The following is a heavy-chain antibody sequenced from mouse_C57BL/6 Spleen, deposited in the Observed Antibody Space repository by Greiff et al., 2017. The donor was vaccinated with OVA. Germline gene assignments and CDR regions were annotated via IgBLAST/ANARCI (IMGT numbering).Heavy chain of an antibody. CDR1: GYTFTDYN. J-gene: IGHJ1*03. V-gene: IGHV1-18*01. Sequence: VQLQQSGPELVKPGASVKIPCKASGYTFTDYNMDWVKQSHGKSLEWIGDINPNNGGTIYNQKFKGKATLTVDKSSSTAYMELRSLTSEDTAVYYCARSDYGSSHWYFDVWGTGTTVTVSS. D-gene: IGHD1-1*01. CDR2: INPNNGGT. CDR3: ARSDYGSSHWYFDV.